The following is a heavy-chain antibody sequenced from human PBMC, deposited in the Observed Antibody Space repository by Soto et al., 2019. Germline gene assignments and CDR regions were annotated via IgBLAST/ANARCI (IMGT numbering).Heavy chain of an antibody. CDR1: GGSFTGYY. V-gene: IGHV4-34*01. D-gene: IGHD7-27*01. CDR3: ARVADVPGCYYYGMGV. CDR2: TSHRGST. J-gene: IGHJ6*02. Sequence: QVQIQQWGAGLLKPSETLSLTCAVYGGSFTGYYWSCIRQPPGKGLEWIEETSHRGSTNYHPSPKSRVTISVDTSKSQFSLNLSTVTAADTAVYYCARVADVPGCYYYGMGVWGLGTTVAVS.